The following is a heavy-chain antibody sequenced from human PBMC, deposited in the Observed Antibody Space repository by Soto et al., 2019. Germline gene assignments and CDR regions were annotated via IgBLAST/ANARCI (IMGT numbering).Heavy chain of an antibody. J-gene: IGHJ6*02. Sequence: VQLMQSEAEVKKPGASVKVSCKASGYTFSRSGISWVREAPGQGLEWMGWISTYNGDTNYAQKVQGRVTMTTDTSTSTAFMELMSLRSDDTAVYYCARSGSVPYYYYGLDVWGQGTTVTVSS. CDR3: ARSGSVPYYYYGLDV. CDR1: GYTFSRSG. D-gene: IGHD1-26*01. V-gene: IGHV1-18*01. CDR2: ISTYNGDT.